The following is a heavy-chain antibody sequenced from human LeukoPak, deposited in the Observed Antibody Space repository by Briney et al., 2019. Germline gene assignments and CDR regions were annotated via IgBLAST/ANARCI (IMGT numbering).Heavy chain of an antibody. CDR3: AKDFTSGYCSGGSCYTFDY. D-gene: IGHD2-15*01. Sequence: GGSLRLSCAASVFTFSSYAMSWVRQAPGKGLEWVSAISGSGGSTYYADSVKGRFTISRDNSKNTLYLQMNSLRAEDTAVYYCAKDFTSGYCSGGSCYTFDYWGQGTLVTVSS. CDR1: VFTFSSYA. V-gene: IGHV3-23*01. CDR2: ISGSGGST. J-gene: IGHJ4*02.